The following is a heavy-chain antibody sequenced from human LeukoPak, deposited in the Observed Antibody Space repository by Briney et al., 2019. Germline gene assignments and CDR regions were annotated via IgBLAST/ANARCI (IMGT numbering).Heavy chain of an antibody. J-gene: IGHJ6*02. Sequence: GGSLRLSCAASGFSFSSYAMSWVRQAPGKGLEWVSALSDSGESTYYADSVKGRFTISRDNSKNALYLQMNALRAEDTAMYYCARYCTSSTCRQLENYYGMDVWGQGATVTVSS. D-gene: IGHD2-8*01. CDR3: ARYCTSSTCRQLENYYGMDV. CDR2: LSDSGEST. CDR1: GFSFSSYA. V-gene: IGHV3-23*01.